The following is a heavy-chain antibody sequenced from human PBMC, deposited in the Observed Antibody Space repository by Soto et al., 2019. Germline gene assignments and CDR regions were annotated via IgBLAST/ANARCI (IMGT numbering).Heavy chain of an antibody. D-gene: IGHD2-2*01. CDR2: ISDDARTT. CDR3: AKYGESCSRTWCPRYFDL. V-gene: IGHV3-23*04. CDR1: EFAFTRYV. Sequence: EVQLVDSGGGLVQPGGSLRLSCAASEFAFTRYVMNWVRQAPGKRLEWVSTISDDARTTDYADSVKGRFTISRDNSRDTLYLQMNSLSAEDTAVYFCAKYGESCSRTWCPRYFDLWGQGALVVVSS. J-gene: IGHJ4*02.